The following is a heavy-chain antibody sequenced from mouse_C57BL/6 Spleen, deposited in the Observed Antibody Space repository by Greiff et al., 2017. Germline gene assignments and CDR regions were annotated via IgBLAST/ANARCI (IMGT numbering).Heavy chain of an antibody. CDR1: GFTFSSYT. CDR3: ARQRDYYGSSPAWFAY. J-gene: IGHJ3*01. D-gene: IGHD1-1*01. CDR2: ISGGGGNT. V-gene: IGHV5-9*01. Sequence: EVQVVESGGGLVKPGGSLKLSCAASGFTFSSYTMSWVRQTPEKRLEWVATISGGGGNTYYPDSVKGRFTISRDNAKNTLYLQMSSLRSEDTALYYCARQRDYYGSSPAWFAYWGQGTLVTVSA.